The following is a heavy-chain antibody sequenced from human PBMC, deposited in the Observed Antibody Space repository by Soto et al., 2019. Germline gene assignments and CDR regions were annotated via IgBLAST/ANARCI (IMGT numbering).Heavy chain of an antibody. J-gene: IGHJ6*02. V-gene: IGHV4-39*01. CDR3: ARLPVYGSGSSGMDV. Sequence: QLQLQESGPGLVKPSETLSLTCTVSGGSIGGSTYYWGWIRQPPGKGLEWIGSIYYSGNTYYNPSLKSRLPMPVATSNNQLSQNLTFVTAADTAVYYCARLPVYGSGSSGMDVWGQGTTVTVSS. D-gene: IGHD3-10*01. CDR1: GGSIGGSTYY. CDR2: IYYSGNT.